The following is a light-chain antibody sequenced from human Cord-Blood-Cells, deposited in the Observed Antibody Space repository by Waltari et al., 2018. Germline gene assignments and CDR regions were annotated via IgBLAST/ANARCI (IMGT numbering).Light chain of an antibody. CDR3: QQSYSTLT. Sequence: DIQMTQSPSSLSASVGDRVTITCRASQSISSYLNWYQQKPGEAPKLLIYAASSLQSGVPSRFSGSGSGTDFTLTISSLQPEDFATYYCQQSYSTLTFG. J-gene: IGKJ3*01. CDR1: QSISSY. V-gene: IGKV1-39*01. CDR2: AAS.